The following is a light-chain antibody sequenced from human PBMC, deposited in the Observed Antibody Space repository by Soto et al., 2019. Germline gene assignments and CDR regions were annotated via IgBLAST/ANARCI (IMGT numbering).Light chain of an antibody. V-gene: IGKV1-39*01. Sequence: DIQMTQSPSSLSASVGDRVTITCRASQSISRYLNRYQQKPGKAAKLLIYTAANLHSGVPSSFTCIGLGRLFTLTISSQQSAKFLNYYCQQSYSTPPRFGRGTKVE. J-gene: IGKJ1*01. CDR1: QSISRY. CDR3: QQSYSTPPR. CDR2: TAA.